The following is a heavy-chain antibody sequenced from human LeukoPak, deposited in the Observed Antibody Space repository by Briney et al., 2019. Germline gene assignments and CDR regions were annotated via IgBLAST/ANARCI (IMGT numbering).Heavy chain of an antibody. CDR1: GFTFSSYG. CDR3: ASRNFGSSPFDY. V-gene: IGHV3-30*02. D-gene: IGHD3-10*01. CDR2: IRYDGSNK. Sequence: GGSLRLSCAASGFTFSSYGMHWVRQAPGKGLEWVAFIRYDGSNKYYADSVKGRFTISRDNAKNTLYLQMDSLTAEDTAVYYCASRNFGSSPFDYWGQGTLVTVSS. J-gene: IGHJ4*02.